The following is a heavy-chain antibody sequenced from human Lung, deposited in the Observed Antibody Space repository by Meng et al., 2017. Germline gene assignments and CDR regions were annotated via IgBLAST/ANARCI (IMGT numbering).Heavy chain of an antibody. Sequence: QVRLPRWGEGLLKPSETLSLPCVVSGGSYSDYYWSWIRQPPGKGLEWIGEINHSGSTNYNPSLESRATISVDTSQNNLSLKLSSVTAADSAVYYCARGPTTMAHDFDYWGQGTLVTVSS. CDR1: GGSYSDYY. D-gene: IGHD4-11*01. J-gene: IGHJ4*02. CDR2: INHSGST. CDR3: ARGPTTMAHDFDY. V-gene: IGHV4-34*01.